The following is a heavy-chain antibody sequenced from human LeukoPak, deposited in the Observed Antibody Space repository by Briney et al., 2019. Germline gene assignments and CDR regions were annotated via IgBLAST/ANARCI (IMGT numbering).Heavy chain of an antibody. CDR2: ISYDGSNN. CDR3: AKTEKSLRYFDWLSHFDY. D-gene: IGHD3-9*01. J-gene: IGHJ4*02. CDR1: GFTFSSYG. Sequence: GGSLRLSCAASGFTFSSYGMHWVRQAPGKGLEWVAVISYDGSNNYYADSVKGRFTISRDNSKNTLYLQMNSLRAEDTAVYYCAKTEKSLRYFDWLSHFDYWGQGTLVTVSS. V-gene: IGHV3-30*18.